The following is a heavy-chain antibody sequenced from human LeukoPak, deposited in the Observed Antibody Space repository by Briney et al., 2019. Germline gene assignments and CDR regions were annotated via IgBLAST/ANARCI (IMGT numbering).Heavy chain of an antibody. V-gene: IGHV3-23*01. D-gene: IGHD1-26*01. CDR1: KFTFNNYA. CDR3: ARDGYSGSYYRLYYFFMDV. J-gene: IGHJ6*03. CDR2: ISGSGDNM. Sequence: GGSLRLSCLASKFTFNNYAMTWVRQAPGKGLEWVSSISGSGDNMDYADSVKGRFTISRDNSKNTLYLQMNSLRAEDTAVYYCARDGYSGSYYRLYYFFMDVWGKGTTVTVSS.